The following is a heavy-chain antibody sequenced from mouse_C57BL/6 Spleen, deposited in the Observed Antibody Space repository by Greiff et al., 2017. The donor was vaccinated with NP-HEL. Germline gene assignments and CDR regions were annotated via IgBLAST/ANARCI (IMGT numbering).Heavy chain of an antibody. J-gene: IGHJ2*01. CDR2: INPYNGDT. Sequence: EVQLQQSGPELVKPGDSVKISCKASGYSFTGYFMNWVMQSHGKSLEWIGRINPYNGDTFYNQKFKGKATLTVDKSSSTAHMELRSLTSEDSAVYYCAREDYYGSSYVLFDYWGQGTTLTVSS. D-gene: IGHD1-1*01. CDR3: AREDYYGSSYVLFDY. V-gene: IGHV1-20*01. CDR1: GYSFTGYF.